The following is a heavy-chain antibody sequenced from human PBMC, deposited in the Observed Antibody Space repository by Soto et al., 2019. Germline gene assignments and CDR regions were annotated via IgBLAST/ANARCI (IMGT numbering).Heavy chain of an antibody. V-gene: IGHV1-69*12. CDR2: IIPIFGTA. Sequence: QVQLVQSGAEVKKPGSSVKVSCKASGGTFSSYAISWVRQAPGQGLEWMGGIIPIFGTANYAQKFQGRVTSTADESTSTAYMELSSLRSEDTAVYYCATIWFGESCYYCGMDVWGQGTTVTVSS. CDR3: ATIWFGESCYYCGMDV. J-gene: IGHJ6*02. D-gene: IGHD3-10*01. CDR1: GGTFSSYA.